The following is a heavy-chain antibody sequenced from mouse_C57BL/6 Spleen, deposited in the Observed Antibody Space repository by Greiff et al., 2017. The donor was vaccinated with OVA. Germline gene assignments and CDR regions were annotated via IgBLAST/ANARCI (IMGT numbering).Heavy chain of an antibody. Sequence: EVQLQQSGAELVRPGASVKLSCTASGFNIKDDYMHWVKQRPEQGLEWIGWIDPENGDTEYASKFQGKATITADTSSNTAYLQLSSLTSEDTAVYYCTTTMIRDWGQGTLVTVSA. CDR1: GFNIKDDY. J-gene: IGHJ3*01. CDR3: TTTMIRD. V-gene: IGHV14-4*01. CDR2: IDPENGDT. D-gene: IGHD2-4*01.